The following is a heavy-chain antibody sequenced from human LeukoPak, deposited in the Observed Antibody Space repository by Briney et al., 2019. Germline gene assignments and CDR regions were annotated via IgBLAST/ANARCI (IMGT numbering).Heavy chain of an antibody. D-gene: IGHD1-1*01. CDR1: GFTFASYS. CDR2: ISGDSTYI. Sequence: GGSLRLSCAASGFTFASYSMNWVRQAPGKGLERVSSISGDSTYIYNAGSVKGRFTISRDNAQASLYLQMISLRADDTAVYYCARVSGRLERQSDLDYWGQGTLVIVSS. V-gene: IGHV3-21*01. J-gene: IGHJ4*02. CDR3: ARVSGRLERQSDLDY.